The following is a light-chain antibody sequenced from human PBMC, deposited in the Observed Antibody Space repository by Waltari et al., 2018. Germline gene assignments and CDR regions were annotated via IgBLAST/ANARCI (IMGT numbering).Light chain of an antibody. CDR1: RSDVGGFHY. J-gene: IGLJ3*02. CDR3: SSYASSNFLV. Sequence: QSALSQPASVSGSPGQSTTISCTGARSDVGGFHYVSWYQQNPGKAPKLLIFGATKRPSGVSIRFSGSTSGNTASLTISGLQAEDEADYYCSSYASSNFLVFGGGTKVTVL. CDR2: GAT. V-gene: IGLV2-14*01.